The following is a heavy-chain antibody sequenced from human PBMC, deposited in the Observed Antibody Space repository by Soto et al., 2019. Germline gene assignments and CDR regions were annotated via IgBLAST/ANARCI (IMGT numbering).Heavy chain of an antibody. CDR3: ARRGGYSSSLEYYFDY. Sequence: QLQLQESGPGLVKPSETLSLTCTVSGGSISSSSYYWGWIRQPPGKGLEWIGRIYYSGSTYYNPSLKSRVTISVDTSKNQFSLKLSSVTAADTAVYYCARRGGYSSSLEYYFDYWGQGTLVTVSS. CDR1: GGSISSSSYY. D-gene: IGHD6-13*01. CDR2: IYYSGST. J-gene: IGHJ4*02. V-gene: IGHV4-39*01.